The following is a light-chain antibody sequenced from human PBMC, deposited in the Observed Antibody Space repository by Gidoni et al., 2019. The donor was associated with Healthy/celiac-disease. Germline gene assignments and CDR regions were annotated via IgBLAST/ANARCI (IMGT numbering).Light chain of an antibody. V-gene: IGLV3-10*01. J-gene: IGLJ3*02. CDR1: ALPKKY. Sequence: SYELTQPPSVSVSPGQTARITCSGDALPKKYPYWYQQKAGQAPVLVIYEDSKRPSGIPERFSGSSSGTMATLTIRGAQVEDEADYYCYSTDSSGNPRVFGGGTKLTVL. CDR3: YSTDSSGNPRV. CDR2: EDS.